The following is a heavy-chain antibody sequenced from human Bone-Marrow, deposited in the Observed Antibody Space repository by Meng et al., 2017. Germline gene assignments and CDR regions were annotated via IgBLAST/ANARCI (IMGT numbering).Heavy chain of an antibody. Sequence: ASVKVSCKASGYTFTSYGIRWVRQAPGQGLEWMGWISPNNGNTNYAQKLQGRVTMTTDTSTSTASVELRSLRSDDTAVYYCARDQGDIVVVPAVKKKLTLYYYYYGMDVWGQGTTVTVSS. CDR3: ARDQGDIVVVPAVKKKLTLYYYYYGMDV. CDR1: GYTFTSYG. D-gene: IGHD2-2*01. CDR2: ISPNNGNT. J-gene: IGHJ6*02. V-gene: IGHV1-18*01.